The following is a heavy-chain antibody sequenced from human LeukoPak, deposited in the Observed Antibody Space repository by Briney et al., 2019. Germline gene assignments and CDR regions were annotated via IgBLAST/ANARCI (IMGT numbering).Heavy chain of an antibody. Sequence: SSETLSLTCTVSGGSISSGDYYWGWIRQPPGKGLEWIGYIYYSGSTYYNPSLKSRVTISVDTSKNQFSLKLSSVTAADTAVYYCARGATIFEYFDYWGQGTLVTVSS. CDR3: ARGATIFEYFDY. J-gene: IGHJ4*02. D-gene: IGHD3-3*01. V-gene: IGHV4-30-4*01. CDR1: GGSISSGDYY. CDR2: IYYSGST.